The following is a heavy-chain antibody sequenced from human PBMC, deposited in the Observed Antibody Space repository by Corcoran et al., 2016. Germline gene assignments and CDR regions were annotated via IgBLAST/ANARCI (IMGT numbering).Heavy chain of an antibody. D-gene: IGHD2-21*02. V-gene: IGHV4-38-2*02. Sequence: QVQLQESGPGLVKPSETLSLTCTVSGYSISSGYYWGWMRQRPGKGLEGIGSIYHSGSTYYNPSLKSRVTISVDTSKNQFSLKLSSVTAADTAVYYCARDLVGGDSTWGQGTLVTVSS. CDR3: ARDLVGGDST. J-gene: IGHJ5*02. CDR2: IYHSGST. CDR1: GYSISSGYY.